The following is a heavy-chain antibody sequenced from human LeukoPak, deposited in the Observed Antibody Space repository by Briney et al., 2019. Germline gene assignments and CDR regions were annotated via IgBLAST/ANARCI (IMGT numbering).Heavy chain of an antibody. CDR2: IYYSGST. Sequence: PSETLSLTCTVSGGSISSYYWSWIRQPPGKGLEWIGYIYYSGSTNYNPSLKSRVTISVDTSKNQFSLNLSSVTAADTAIYYCARSSGTYEYWGQGTLVTVSS. J-gene: IGHJ4*02. CDR3: ARSSGTYEY. D-gene: IGHD1-26*01. V-gene: IGHV4-59*01. CDR1: GGSISSYY.